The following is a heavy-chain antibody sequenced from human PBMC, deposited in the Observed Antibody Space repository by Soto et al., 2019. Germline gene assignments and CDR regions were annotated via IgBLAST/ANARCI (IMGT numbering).Heavy chain of an antibody. V-gene: IGHV1-2*02. CDR1: GYTFTGYY. J-gene: IGHJ1*01. D-gene: IGHD4-17*01. CDR2: INPNSGGT. Sequence: ASVKVSCKASGYTFTGYYMHWVRQAPGQGLEWMGWINPNSGGTNYAQKFQGRVTMTRDTSISTAYMELSRLRSDDTAVYYCARASKFNDSGGPWAIQHWGQGTLVTVSS. CDR3: ARASKFNDSGGPWAIQH.